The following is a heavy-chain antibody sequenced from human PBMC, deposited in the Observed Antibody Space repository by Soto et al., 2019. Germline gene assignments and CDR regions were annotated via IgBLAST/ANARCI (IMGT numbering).Heavy chain of an antibody. J-gene: IGHJ5*02. V-gene: IGHV1-2*02. CDR1: GYTFTDYY. CDR2: INPKSGGA. CDR3: ARDGGAYMVAVGWFDP. D-gene: IGHD5-12*01. Sequence: QVHLVQSGAEVRKPGASVKVSCKAYGYTFTDYYMHWVRQAPGQGPEWMGWINPKSGGATYAQKFQGRVTVTRDTSINTAYMELRSLSSDDTAVYYCARDGGAYMVAVGWFDPWGQGTLVTVSS.